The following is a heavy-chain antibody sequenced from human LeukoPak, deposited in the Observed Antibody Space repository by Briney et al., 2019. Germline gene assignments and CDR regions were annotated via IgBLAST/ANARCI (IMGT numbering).Heavy chain of an antibody. CDR2: IYTSGST. V-gene: IGHV4-61*02. J-gene: IGHJ5*02. CDR1: GGSISSGSYD. D-gene: IGHD5-24*01. Sequence: SETLTLTCTVSGGSISSGSYDWSWIRQPAGKGLEWIGRIYTSGSTNYNPSLKSRVTISVDTSKNQFSLKLSSVTAADTAVYYCAREEIRSWFDPWGQGTLVTVSS. CDR3: AREEIRSWFDP.